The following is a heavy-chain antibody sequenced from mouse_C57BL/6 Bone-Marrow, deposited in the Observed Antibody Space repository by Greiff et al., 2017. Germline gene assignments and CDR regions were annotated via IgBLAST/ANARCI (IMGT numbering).Heavy chain of an antibody. J-gene: IGHJ3*01. D-gene: IGHD4-1*01. Sequence: QVQLKESGAELVRPGASVKLSCKASGYTFTDYYINWVKQRPGQGLEWIARIYPGSGNTYYNEKFKGKATLTAEKSSSTAYMQLSSLTSEDSAVYFCARGGRLGAWFAYWGQGTLVTVSA. CDR3: ARGGRLGAWFAY. CDR1: GYTFTDYY. CDR2: IYPGSGNT. V-gene: IGHV1-76*01.